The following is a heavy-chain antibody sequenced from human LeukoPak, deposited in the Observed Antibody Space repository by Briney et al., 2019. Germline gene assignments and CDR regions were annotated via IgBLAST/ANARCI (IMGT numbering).Heavy chain of an antibody. J-gene: IGHJ4*02. CDR1: GGSISSSNW. Sequence: SETLSLTCAVSGGSISSSNWWSWVRQPPGKGLEWIGEIYHSGSTNYNPSLKSRVTISVDKSKNRFSLKLSSVTAADTAVYYCAKSSRSSGWYLGIDYWGQGTLVTVSS. CDR3: AKSSRSSGWYLGIDY. D-gene: IGHD6-19*01. CDR2: IYHSGST. V-gene: IGHV4-4*02.